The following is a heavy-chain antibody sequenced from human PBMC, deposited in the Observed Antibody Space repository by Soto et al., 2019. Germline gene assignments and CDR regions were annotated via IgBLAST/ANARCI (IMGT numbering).Heavy chain of an antibody. D-gene: IGHD3-10*01. CDR3: ATTGMGVNLYYYYHGMDV. V-gene: IGHV3-66*01. CDR1: GFTVSNHY. CDR2: LFYGGST. J-gene: IGHJ6*02. Sequence: EVQLVESGGGLVEPGGSLRLSGAASGFTVSNHYMTWVREAPGKGLEWVSVLFYGGSTYYADSVKGRFTISRDDSKNTLYLQMNSLRAEDTAVYYCATTGMGVNLYYYYHGMDVWGQGTTVTVSS.